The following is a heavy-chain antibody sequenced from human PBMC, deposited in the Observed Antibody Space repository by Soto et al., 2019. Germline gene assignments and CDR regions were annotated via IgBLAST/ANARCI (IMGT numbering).Heavy chain of an antibody. CDR2: IYHSGST. J-gene: IGHJ4*02. D-gene: IGHD3-10*01. Sequence: QVQLQESGPGLVKPSGTLSLTCAVSGGSISSSNWWSWVRQPPGKGLQWIGEIYHSGSTNYIPSLKIRVTIPVDKARNQFSLKLSAVTAADTAVYYCARRWGEGRVDYGGQGTLVTVSS. V-gene: IGHV4-4*02. CDR1: GGSISSSNW. CDR3: ARRWGEGRVDY.